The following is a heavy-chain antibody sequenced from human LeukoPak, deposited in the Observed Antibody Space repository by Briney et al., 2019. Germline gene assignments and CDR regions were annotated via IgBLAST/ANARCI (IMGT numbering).Heavy chain of an antibody. V-gene: IGHV3-53*01. CDR3: ARSWEWLLPIDY. D-gene: IGHD3-3*01. CDR2: IYSGGST. J-gene: IGHJ4*02. CDR1: GFTVSSNY. Sequence: GGSLRLSCAASGFTVSSNYMSWVRQAPGKGLEWVSVIYSGGSTYYADSVKGRFTISRDNSKNTLYLQMNSLRAEDTAVYYCARSWEWLLPIDYWGQGTLVTVSS.